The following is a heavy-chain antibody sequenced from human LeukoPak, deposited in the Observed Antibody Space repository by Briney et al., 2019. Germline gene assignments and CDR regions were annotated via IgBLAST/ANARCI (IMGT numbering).Heavy chain of an antibody. D-gene: IGHD3-10*02. CDR1: GFTFSSYA. Sequence: GGSLRLSCVTSGFTFSSYAMSWVRQAPGKGLEWVSYISSSGSTIYYADSVKGRFTISRDNAKNSLYLQMNSLRAEDTAVYYCAELGITMIGGVWGKGTTVTISS. CDR3: AELGITMIGGV. CDR2: ISSSGSTI. J-gene: IGHJ6*04. V-gene: IGHV3-48*03.